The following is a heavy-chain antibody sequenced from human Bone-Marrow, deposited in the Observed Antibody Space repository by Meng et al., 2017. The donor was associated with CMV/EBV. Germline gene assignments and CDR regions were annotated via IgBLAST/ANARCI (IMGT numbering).Heavy chain of an antibody. Sequence: GESLKISCVASGFTFSDYSMNWVRQAPGKGLEWVASISSSGSYMNYAESVKGRFTVSRDSAQNSLYLQMKSLRAEDTAVYYCARDDGSTWAIPYRGQGTLVTVSS. CDR2: ISSSGSYM. D-gene: IGHD2-2*01. J-gene: IGHJ1*01. CDR1: GFTFSDYS. V-gene: IGHV3-21*06. CDR3: ARDDGSTWAIPY.